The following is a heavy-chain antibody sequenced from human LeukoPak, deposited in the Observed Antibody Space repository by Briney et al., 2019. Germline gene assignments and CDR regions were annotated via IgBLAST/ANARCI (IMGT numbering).Heavy chain of an antibody. V-gene: IGHV1-69*04. Sequence: GASVKVSCKASGGTFSSYAISWVRQAPGQGLEWMGRIIPILGIANYAQKFQGRVTITADKSTSTAYMELSSLRSEDTAVYYCASSYCGGDCYSPSYFDYWGQGTLVTVSS. D-gene: IGHD2-21*02. CDR1: GGTFSSYA. CDR3: ASSYCGGDCYSPSYFDY. CDR2: IIPILGIA. J-gene: IGHJ4*02.